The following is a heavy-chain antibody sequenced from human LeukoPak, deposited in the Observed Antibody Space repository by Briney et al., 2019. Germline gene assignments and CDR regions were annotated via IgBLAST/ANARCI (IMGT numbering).Heavy chain of an antibody. CDR1: GGTFSSYA. J-gene: IGHJ4*02. CDR3: AREGKLELPRD. V-gene: IGHV1-18*01. CDR2: ISAYNGNT. Sequence: ASVKVSCKASGGTFSSYAISWVRQAPGQGLEWMGWISAYNGNTNYAQKLQGRVTMTTDTSTSTAYMELRSLRSDDTAVYYCAREGKLELPRDWGQGTLVTVSS. D-gene: IGHD1-7*01.